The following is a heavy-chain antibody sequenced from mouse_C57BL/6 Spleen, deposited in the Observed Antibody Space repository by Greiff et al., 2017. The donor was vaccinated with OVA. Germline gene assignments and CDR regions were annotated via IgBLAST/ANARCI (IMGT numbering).Heavy chain of an antibody. CDR2: ISYDGSN. D-gene: IGHD6-1*01. Sequence: EVKLQESGPGLVKPSQSLSLTCSVTGYSITSGYYWNWIRQFPGNKLEWMGYISYDGSNNYNPSLKNRISITRDTSKNQFFLKLNSVTTEDTATYYCAREFRPLYAMDDWGQGTSVTVSS. CDR3: AREFRPLYAMDD. V-gene: IGHV3-6*01. J-gene: IGHJ4*01. CDR1: GYSITSGYY.